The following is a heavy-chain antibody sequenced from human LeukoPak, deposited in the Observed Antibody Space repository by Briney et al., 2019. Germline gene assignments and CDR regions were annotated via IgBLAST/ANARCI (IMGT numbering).Heavy chain of an antibody. V-gene: IGHV3-23*01. CDR1: GFTFSSYA. CDR2: ISGSGSST. CDR3: ATEWYTGTSLHYTY. D-gene: IGHD1-26*01. Sequence: GGSLRLSCAASGFTFSSYAMTWVRQAPGKGLEWVSFISGSGSSTYYADSVRGRFTISRDNSKNALYLLMNNLRAEDTAIYYCATEWYTGTSLHYTYWGQGTLVTVSS. J-gene: IGHJ4*02.